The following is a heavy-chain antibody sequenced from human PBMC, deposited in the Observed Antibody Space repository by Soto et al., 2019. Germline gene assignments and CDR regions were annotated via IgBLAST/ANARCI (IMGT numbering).Heavy chain of an antibody. Sequence: GASVKVSCKASGYTFTSYGISWVRQAPGQGLEWMGWMNPNSGNTGYAQKFQGRVTMTRNTSISTAYMELSSLRSEDTAVYYCARGPLKYCSGGSCYSAALVYYYYMDVWGKGTTVTVSS. V-gene: IGHV1-8*02. CDR3: ARGPLKYCSGGSCYSAALVYYYYMDV. CDR1: GYTFTSYG. CDR2: MNPNSGNT. J-gene: IGHJ6*03. D-gene: IGHD2-15*01.